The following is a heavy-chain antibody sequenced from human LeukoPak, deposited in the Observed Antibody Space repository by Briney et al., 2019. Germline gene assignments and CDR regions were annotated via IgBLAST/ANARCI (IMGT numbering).Heavy chain of an antibody. CDR3: ARLGGRGAAAGIVY. CDR1: GGSISSYY. CDR2: IYYSGST. Sequence: SETLSLTCTVSGGSISSYYWSWIRQPPGKGLEWIGYIYYSGSTNYNPSLKSRVTISVDTSKNQFSLKLSSVTAADTAVYYRARLGGRGAAAGIVYWGQGTLVTVSS. V-gene: IGHV4-59*08. J-gene: IGHJ4*02. D-gene: IGHD6-13*01.